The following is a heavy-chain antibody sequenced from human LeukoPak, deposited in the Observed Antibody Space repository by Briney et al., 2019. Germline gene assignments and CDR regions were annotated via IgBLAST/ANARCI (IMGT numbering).Heavy chain of an antibody. D-gene: IGHD6-13*01. V-gene: IGHV1-2*02. J-gene: IGHJ5*02. Sequence: ASVKVSCKASGYTFTGYYIHWVRQAPGQGLEWMGWINPNSGATKYAQKFQGRVIMTTDTSTSTAYMELRSLRSDDTAVYYCARADGYSSSWYVWWFDPWGQGTLVTVSS. CDR1: GYTFTGYY. CDR2: INPNSGAT. CDR3: ARADGYSSSWYVWWFDP.